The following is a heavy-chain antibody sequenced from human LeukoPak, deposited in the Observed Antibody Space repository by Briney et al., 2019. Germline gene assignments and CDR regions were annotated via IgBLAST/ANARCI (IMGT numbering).Heavy chain of an antibody. D-gene: IGHD6-13*01. CDR1: GGTFSSYA. CDR2: IFPIFGTA. J-gene: IGHJ6*03. CDR3: ARFRGSSNYYYYYMDV. V-gene: IGHV1-69*06. Sequence: ASVKVSCKASGGTFSSYAISWVRQAPGQGLEWMGGIFPIFGTANYAQKFQGRVTITADKSTSTAYMELSSLRSEDTAVYYCARFRGSSNYYYYYMDVWGKGTTVTVSS.